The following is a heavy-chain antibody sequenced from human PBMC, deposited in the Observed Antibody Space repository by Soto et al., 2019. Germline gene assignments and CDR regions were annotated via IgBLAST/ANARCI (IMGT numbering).Heavy chain of an antibody. D-gene: IGHD3-3*01. CDR3: ARARSITIFGVVITKSSNCFDP. CDR1: GGSISSSNW. J-gene: IGHJ5*02. V-gene: IGHV4-4*02. Sequence: QVQLQESGPGLVKPSGTLSLTCAVSGGSISSSNWWSWVRQPPGKGLEWIGEIYHSGSTNYNPSLKSLVTISVDKSKNQFSLKLSSVTAADTAVYYCARARSITIFGVVITKSSNCFDPWGQGTLVTVSS. CDR2: IYHSGST.